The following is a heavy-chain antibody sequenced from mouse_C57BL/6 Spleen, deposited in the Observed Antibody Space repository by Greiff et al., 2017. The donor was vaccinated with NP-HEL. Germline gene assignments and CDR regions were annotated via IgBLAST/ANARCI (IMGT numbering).Heavy chain of an antibody. D-gene: IGHD4-1*01. J-gene: IGHJ3*01. V-gene: IGHV2-2*01. CDR1: GFSLTSYG. Sequence: VQLQQSGPGLVQPSQSLSITCTVSGFSLTSYGVHWVRQSPGKGLEWLGVIWSGGSTDYNAAFISRLSISKDNSKSQVFFKMNSLQAEDTAIYYCARTNWDGRFAYWGQGTLVTVSA. CDR3: ARTNWDGRFAY. CDR2: IWSGGST.